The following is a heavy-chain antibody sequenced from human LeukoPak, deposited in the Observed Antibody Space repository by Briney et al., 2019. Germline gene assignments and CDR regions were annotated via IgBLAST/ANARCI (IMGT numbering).Heavy chain of an antibody. CDR1: GYTFTNYW. J-gene: IGHJ3*02. CDR2: IYPGDSDT. CDR3: ARRVGQLSGYAFDI. V-gene: IGHV5-51*01. D-gene: IGHD1-26*01. Sequence: GESLKISCKAFGYTFTNYWIGWVRQVPGKGLEWMGIIYPGDSDTRYSPSFQGQVTISADKSISTAYLQWSSLKASDTAMYYCARRVGQLSGYAFDIWGQGTMVTVSS.